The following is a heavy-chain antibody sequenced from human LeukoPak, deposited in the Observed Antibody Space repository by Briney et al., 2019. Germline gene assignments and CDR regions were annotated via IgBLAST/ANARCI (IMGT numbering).Heavy chain of an antibody. V-gene: IGHV3-74*01. CDR2: INSDGTTA. D-gene: IGHD3-16*01. Sequence: PGGSLRLSCAASGFTFSSYWMHWVRQAPGKGLVWVSRINSDGTTATYADFVKGRFTISRDNAKNTLDLQMNSLRGEDTAVYYCASSIGGYNWFDPWGQETLVTVSS. J-gene: IGHJ5*02. CDR3: ASSIGGYNWFDP. CDR1: GFTFSSYW.